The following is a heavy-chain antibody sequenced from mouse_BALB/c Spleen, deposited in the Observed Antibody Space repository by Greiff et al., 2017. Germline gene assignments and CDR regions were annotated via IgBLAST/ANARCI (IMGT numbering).Heavy chain of an antibody. CDR2: INPGSGGT. J-gene: IGHJ4*01. V-gene: IGHV1-54*01. CDR1: GYAFTNYL. D-gene: IGHD6-1*01. CDR3: ARASLDAMDY. Sequence: VQLQQSGAELVRPGTSVKVSCKASGYAFTNYLIAWVKQRPGQGLEWIGVINPGSGGTNYNEKFKGKATLTADKSSSNAYMQLSSLTSDYSAVYFCARASLDAMDYWGQGTSVTVSS.